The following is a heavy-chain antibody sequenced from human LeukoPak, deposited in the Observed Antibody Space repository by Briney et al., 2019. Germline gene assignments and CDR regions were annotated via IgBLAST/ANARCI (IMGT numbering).Heavy chain of an antibody. CDR3: AKNIALTGEFDS. CDR1: GYTFTSYD. J-gene: IGHJ4*02. CDR2: MNPNSGNT. D-gene: IGHD7-27*01. Sequence: VSVKVSCKASGYTFTSYDVNWFRQATGQGLEWMGWMNPNSGNTGYAQKFQGRVSLTRDTSISTAYMELSSLRSEDTAVYYCAKNIALTGEFDSWGQGTLVTVSS. V-gene: IGHV1-8*01.